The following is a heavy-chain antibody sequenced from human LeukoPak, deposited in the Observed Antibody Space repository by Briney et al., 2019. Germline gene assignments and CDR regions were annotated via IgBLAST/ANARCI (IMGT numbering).Heavy chain of an antibody. CDR1: GGSFSSSNW. J-gene: IGHJ4*02. CDR2: IYRSGST. V-gene: IGHV4-4*02. D-gene: IGHD5-12*01. CDR3: ARYRGASGYHFDY. Sequence: SGTLSLTCAVSGGSFSSSNWWSWVRQPPGKGLEWIGEIYRSGSTNYNPSLKSRVTISLDKSKNQFSLRLSSVTAADTAVYYCARYRGASGYHFDYWGQGTLVTVSS.